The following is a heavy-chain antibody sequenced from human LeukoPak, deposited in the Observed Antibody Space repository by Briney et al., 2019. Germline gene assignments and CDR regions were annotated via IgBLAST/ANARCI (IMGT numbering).Heavy chain of an antibody. CDR2: ISPGGGTT. CDR1: GFAFGSEA. V-gene: IGHV3-23*01. J-gene: IGHJ4*02. CDR3: ARDGFNSCSSTSCYDY. Sequence: PGGSLRLSCAVSGFAFGSEAMSWVRQSPARGLEWVASISPGGGTTYYADSVKGRFTISRDNARNSLYLQMNSLRAEDTAVYYCARDGFNSCSSTSCYDYWGQGTLVTVSS. D-gene: IGHD2-2*01.